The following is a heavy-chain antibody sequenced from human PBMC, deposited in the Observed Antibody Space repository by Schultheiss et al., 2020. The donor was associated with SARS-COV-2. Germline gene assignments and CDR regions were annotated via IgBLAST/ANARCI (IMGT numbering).Heavy chain of an antibody. Sequence: GESLKISCKASGYTFTSYDINWVRQATGQGLEWMGWMNPNSGNTSYAQKFQGRVTMTRDTSTSTVYMELSSLRSEDTAVYYCARGLWWSNRDEYFQHWGQGTLVTVSS. CDR1: GYTFTSYD. J-gene: IGHJ1*01. CDR2: MNPNSGNT. V-gene: IGHV1-8*01. CDR3: ARGLWWSNRDEYFQH. D-gene: IGHD2-21*01.